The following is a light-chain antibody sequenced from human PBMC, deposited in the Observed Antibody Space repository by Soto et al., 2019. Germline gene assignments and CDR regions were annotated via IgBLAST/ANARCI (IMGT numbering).Light chain of an antibody. Sequence: DIQLTQSPSSLSASVGDRVTITCRSSQNINTYLNWYQQRPGEPPTLLISHASSLKSGVPSRFSGSASGTAFTLTISSLQHEDFGTYYCQQSSRMPPFGGGTKLDIK. J-gene: IGKJ4*01. CDR3: QQSSRMPP. CDR1: QNINTY. CDR2: HAS. V-gene: IGKV1-39*01.